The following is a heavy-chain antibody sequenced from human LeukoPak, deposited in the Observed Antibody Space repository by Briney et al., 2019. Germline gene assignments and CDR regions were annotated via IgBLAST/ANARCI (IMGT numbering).Heavy chain of an antibody. CDR3: AKFQGSLDWLSPFDG. J-gene: IGHJ4*02. Sequence: GGSLRLSCAASGFTFSSYSMNWVRQAPGKGLEWVAAMSYDGNSKYYTDSVRGRFTISRDNSKNTLYLQMDSLRAEDTAAYYCAKFQGSLDWLSPFDGWGQGTLVTVSS. V-gene: IGHV3-30*18. CDR2: MSYDGNSK. D-gene: IGHD3-9*01. CDR1: GFTFSSYS.